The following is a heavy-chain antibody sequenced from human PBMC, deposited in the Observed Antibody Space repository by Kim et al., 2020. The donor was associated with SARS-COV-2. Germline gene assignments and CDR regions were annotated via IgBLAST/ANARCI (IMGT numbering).Heavy chain of an antibody. D-gene: IGHD3-10*01. CDR2: IYPGDSDT. CDR1: GYSFTSYW. V-gene: IGHV5-51*01. Sequence: GESLKISCKGSGYSFTSYWIGWVRQMPGKGLEWMGIIYPGDSDTRYSPSFQGQVTISADKSISTAYLQWSSLKASDTAMYYCARLTMVRGVRRYYYYYMDVWGKGTTVTVSS. CDR3: ARLTMVRGVRRYYYYYMDV. J-gene: IGHJ6*03.